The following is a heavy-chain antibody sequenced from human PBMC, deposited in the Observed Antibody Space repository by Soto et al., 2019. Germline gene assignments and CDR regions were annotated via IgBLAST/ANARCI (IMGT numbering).Heavy chain of an antibody. J-gene: IGHJ4*02. CDR3: ASNMSSFWDGSYSPSISPDY. D-gene: IGHD3-3*01. V-gene: IGHV3-30-3*01. CDR2: ISYDGSNK. CDR1: GFTFSTYA. Sequence: QVQLVEAGGGVVHPGRSLRLSCAASGFTFSTYAMNWVRQAPGKGLEWVAVISYDGSNKYYADSVKGRFTISRDNSKKLLSLQTNILTAQDTTVYCCASNMSSFWDGSYSPSISPDYSGQGTLVTVSS.